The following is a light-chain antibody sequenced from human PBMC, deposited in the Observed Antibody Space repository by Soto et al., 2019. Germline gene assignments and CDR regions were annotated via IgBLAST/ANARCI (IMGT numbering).Light chain of an antibody. J-gene: IGKJ1*01. CDR1: QTISSW. CDR3: QHYNSYPET. V-gene: IGKV1-5*03. Sequence: DIQMTQSPSTLSASVGDRVTIPCRASQTISSWLAWYQQKPGKAPKLLIYKASTLKSGVPSRFSGSGSGTEFTLTISRLQPDDFATYDCQHYNSYPETFGQGTKVDIK. CDR2: KAS.